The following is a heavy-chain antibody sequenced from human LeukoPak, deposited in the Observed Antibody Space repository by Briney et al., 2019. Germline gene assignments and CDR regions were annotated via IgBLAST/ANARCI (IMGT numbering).Heavy chain of an antibody. CDR3: AGHAPSGDDRWYYYYYVDV. CDR1: GFTFSSYS. D-gene: IGHD3-10*01. Sequence: PGGSLRLSCAASGFTFSSYSMNWVRQAPGKGLEWVSSISSSSTYIYYADSVRGRFTISRDNAKNSLYLQMNSLRAEDTAVYYCAGHAPSGDDRWYYYYYVDVWGKGTTVTVSS. V-gene: IGHV3-21*01. J-gene: IGHJ6*03. CDR2: ISSSSTYI.